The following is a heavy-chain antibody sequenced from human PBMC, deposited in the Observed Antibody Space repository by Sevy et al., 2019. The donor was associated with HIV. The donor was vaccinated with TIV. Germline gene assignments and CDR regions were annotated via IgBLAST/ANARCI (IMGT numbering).Heavy chain of an antibody. J-gene: IGHJ4*02. CDR3: AKDSGDDNYGLFDY. CDR2: ISGSGYNT. D-gene: IGHD5-18*01. V-gene: IGHV3-23*01. Sequence: GGSLRLSCGASGFTFSNYAMSWVRQAPGKGLEWVSSISGSGYNTYYADSVKGRFTVSRDNSKNTLYLQMNSLRAEDTAVYYCAKDSGDDNYGLFDYWGQGTLVTVSS. CDR1: GFTFSNYA.